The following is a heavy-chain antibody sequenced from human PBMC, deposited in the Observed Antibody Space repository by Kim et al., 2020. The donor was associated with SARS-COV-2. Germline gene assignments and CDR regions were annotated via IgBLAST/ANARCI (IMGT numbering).Heavy chain of an antibody. CDR2: ISGSGGST. Sequence: GGSLRLSCAASGFTFSSYAMSWVRQAPGKGLEWVSAISGSGGSTYYADSVKGRFTISRDNSKNTLYLQMNSLRAEDTAVYYCAKKRTILWFGELDYWGQGTLVTVSS. D-gene: IGHD3-10*01. CDR3: AKKRTILWFGELDY. CDR1: GFTFSSYA. J-gene: IGHJ4*02. V-gene: IGHV3-23*01.